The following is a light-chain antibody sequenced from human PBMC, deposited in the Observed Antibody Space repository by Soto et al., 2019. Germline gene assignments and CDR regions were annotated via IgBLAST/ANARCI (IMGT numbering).Light chain of an antibody. V-gene: IGLV1-44*01. CDR2: DDN. CDR1: SSNIGTNT. CDR3: ATWDDSLNGRV. Sequence: QSVLTQPPSASGTPGQRVTISCSGSSSNIGTNTVNWYQQLPGAAPKLLISDDNDRSSRVPDRFSASKSGTSASLAISGLQSEDEAAYYCATWDDSLNGRVFGGGTQLTVL. J-gene: IGLJ2*01.